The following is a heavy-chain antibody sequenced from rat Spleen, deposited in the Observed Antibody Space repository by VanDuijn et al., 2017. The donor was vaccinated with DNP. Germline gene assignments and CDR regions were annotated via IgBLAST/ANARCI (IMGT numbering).Heavy chain of an antibody. Sequence: EVQLVESGGDLVQPGRSLKLSCAASGFTFSDYYMAWVRQAPTKGLEWVASISYDGGNTYYRDSVKGRFTISRDNAQNTLYLQVDSLRSEDTATYYCATHLHTYLGSYFDYWGQGVMVTVSS. V-gene: IGHV5-20*01. CDR3: ATHLHTYLGSYFDY. CDR2: ISYDGGNT. J-gene: IGHJ2*01. CDR1: GFTFSDYY. D-gene: IGHD2-1*01.